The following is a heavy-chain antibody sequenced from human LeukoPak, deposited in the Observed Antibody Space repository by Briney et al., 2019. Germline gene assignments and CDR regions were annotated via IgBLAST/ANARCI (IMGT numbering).Heavy chain of an antibody. CDR1: GGSISSDAYY. V-gene: IGHV4-39*07. Sequence: SETLSLTCTVSGGSISSDAYYWGWIRQPPGKGLEWIGSIYYSGSTYYNPSLKSRVTISVDTSKNQFSLKLSSVTAADTAVYYCASLDYSSGWYMVYWGQGTLVTVSS. D-gene: IGHD6-19*01. CDR3: ASLDYSSGWYMVY. J-gene: IGHJ4*02. CDR2: IYYSGST.